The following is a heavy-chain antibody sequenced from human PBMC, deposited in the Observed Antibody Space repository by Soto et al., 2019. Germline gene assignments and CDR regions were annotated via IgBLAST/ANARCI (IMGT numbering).Heavy chain of an antibody. V-gene: IGHV4-31*03. J-gene: IGHJ6*02. Sequence: SETLSLTCTVSGGSISSGGYYWSWIRQHPGKGLEWIGYIYYSGSTYYNPSLKSRVTISVDTSKNQFSLKLSSVTAADTAVHYCARASYGVFYYYYGMDVWGQGTTVTVS. D-gene: IGHD5-18*01. CDR3: ARASYGVFYYYYGMDV. CDR2: IYYSGST. CDR1: GGSISSGGYY.